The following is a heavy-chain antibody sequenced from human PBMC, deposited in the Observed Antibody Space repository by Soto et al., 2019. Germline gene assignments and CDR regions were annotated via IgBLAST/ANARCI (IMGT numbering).Heavy chain of an antibody. V-gene: IGHV1-8*01. D-gene: IGHD2-15*01. CDR3: ARVAVAARPRWYNWFDP. CDR1: GYTFTDYD. CDR2: MNPNSGET. Sequence: QEQLVQSGAEVKKPGASVKVSCKTFGYTFTDYDLNWVRRATGQGLEWLGWMNPNSGETGYAQKFQGRVTMTRSASLSTAYLELSSLRSEDTAVYYCARVAVAARPRWYNWFDPWGQGTLVTVSS. J-gene: IGHJ5*02.